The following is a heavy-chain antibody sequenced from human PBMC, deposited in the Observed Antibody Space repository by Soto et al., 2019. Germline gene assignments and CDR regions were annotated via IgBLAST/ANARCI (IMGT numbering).Heavy chain of an antibody. CDR2: ISGSGGST. J-gene: IGHJ3*02. Sequence: EVQLLESGGGLVQPGGSLRLSCAASAFTLSSYAMSWVRQAPGKGLEWVSGISGSGGSTYYADSVKGRFTFSRDNSKNTLYLQMNSLRAEDTAVYYCAKDRVTVVGYDAVDIWGQGTMVTVSS. CDR3: AKDRVTVVGYDAVDI. CDR1: AFTLSSYA. V-gene: IGHV3-23*01. D-gene: IGHD6-19*01.